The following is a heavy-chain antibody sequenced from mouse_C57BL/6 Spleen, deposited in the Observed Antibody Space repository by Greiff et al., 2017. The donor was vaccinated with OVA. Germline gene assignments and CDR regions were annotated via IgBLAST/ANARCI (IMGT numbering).Heavy chain of an antibody. J-gene: IGHJ2*01. CDR3: ARHEETGTLGY. CDR1: GSTFTEYS. V-gene: IGHV1-62-2*01. Sequence: VQRVESGAELVKPGASVKLSCKASGSTFTEYSIHWVKQRSGQGLEWIGWFYPGSGCIKYNEKFKDKATLTADKSSSTVYMELSRLTSEDSAVYFCARHEETGTLGYWGQGTTLTVSS. CDR2: FYPGSGCI. D-gene: IGHD4-1*01.